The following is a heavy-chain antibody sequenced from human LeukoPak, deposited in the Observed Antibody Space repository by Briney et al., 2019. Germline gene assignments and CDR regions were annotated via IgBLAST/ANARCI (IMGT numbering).Heavy chain of an antibody. V-gene: IGHV4-34*01. Sequence: SETLSLTCAVYGGSFSGYYWSWIRQRPGKGLEWIGEINHSGSTNYNPSLKSRVTISVDTSKNQFSLKLSSVTAADTAVYYCARSLYASSNNWFDPWGQGTLVTVSS. CDR2: INHSGST. CDR3: ARSLYASSNNWFDP. D-gene: IGHD6-19*01. J-gene: IGHJ5*02. CDR1: GGSFSGYY.